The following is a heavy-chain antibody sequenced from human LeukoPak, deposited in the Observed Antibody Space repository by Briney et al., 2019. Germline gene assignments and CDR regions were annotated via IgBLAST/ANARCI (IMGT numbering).Heavy chain of an antibody. CDR1: GGSISSGDYY. CDR3: ARVYSGSYLGYAFDI. V-gene: IGHV4-30-4*02. D-gene: IGHD1-26*01. J-gene: IGHJ3*02. Sequence: SETLSLTCTVSGGSISSGDYYWSWIRQPPGKGLEWIGYIYYSGGTYYNPSLKSRVTISVDTSKNQFSLKLSSVTAADTAVYYCARVYSGSYLGYAFDIWGQGTMVTVSS. CDR2: IYYSGGT.